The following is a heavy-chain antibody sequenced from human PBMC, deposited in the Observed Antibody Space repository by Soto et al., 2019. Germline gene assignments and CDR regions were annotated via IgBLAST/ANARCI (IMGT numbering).Heavy chain of an antibody. V-gene: IGHV3-64*01. CDR2: ISSNGGST. CDR3: ARGYSYGHDAFDI. Sequence: EVRLVESGGGLVQPGGSLRLSCAASGFTFSSYAMHWVRQAPGKGLEYVSAISSNGGSTYYANSVKGRFTISRDNSKNTLYLQMGSLRAEDMAVYYCARGYSYGHDAFDIWGQGTMVTVSS. J-gene: IGHJ3*02. D-gene: IGHD5-18*01. CDR1: GFTFSSYA.